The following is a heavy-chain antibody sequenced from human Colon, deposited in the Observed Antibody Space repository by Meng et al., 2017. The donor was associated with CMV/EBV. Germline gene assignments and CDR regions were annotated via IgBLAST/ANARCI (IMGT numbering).Heavy chain of an antibody. CDR3: ARVRDYGDYRKYYFDY. D-gene: IGHD4-17*01. Sequence: SGYTFTRSAMHWVRQAPGQRLEWMGWINAGNGDTKYSQKFQGRVTITGDTSASTAYMELSSLRSEDTAVYYCARVRDYGDYRKYYFDYWGQGTLVTVSS. J-gene: IGHJ4*02. CDR1: GYTFTRSA. V-gene: IGHV1-3*01. CDR2: INAGNGDT.